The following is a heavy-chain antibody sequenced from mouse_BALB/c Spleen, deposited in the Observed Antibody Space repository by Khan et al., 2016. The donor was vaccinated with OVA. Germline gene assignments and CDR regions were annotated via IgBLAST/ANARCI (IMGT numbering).Heavy chain of an antibody. CDR3: GRDGAYHRNDGWFAY. J-gene: IGHJ3*01. Sequence: VQLQQSGAELARPGASVKMSCKASGYTFTSYTIHWIKKRPGQGLEWIGYINPSNGYTNYNQKFKDKATLTTDKSSTTAYLHLSSLTSDDSAVYNCGRDGAYHRNDGWFAYWGQGTLVTVSA. V-gene: IGHV1-4*01. CDR2: INPSNGYT. CDR1: GYTFTSYT. D-gene: IGHD2-14*01.